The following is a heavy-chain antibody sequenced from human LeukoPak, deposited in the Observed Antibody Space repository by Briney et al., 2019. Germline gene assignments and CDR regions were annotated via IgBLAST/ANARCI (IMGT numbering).Heavy chain of an antibody. V-gene: IGHV5-51*01. CDR1: GYSFTSYW. J-gene: IGHJ4*02. D-gene: IGHD6-19*01. CDR3: ARHPYSSGWHFDY. CDR2: IYPGDSDT. Sequence: GESLKISCKGSGYSFTSYWIGWVRQMPGKGLEWMGIIYPGDSDTRYSPSFQGQVTISADKSISTAYLQWSGLKASDTAMYYCARHPYSSGWHFDYWGQGTLVTVSS.